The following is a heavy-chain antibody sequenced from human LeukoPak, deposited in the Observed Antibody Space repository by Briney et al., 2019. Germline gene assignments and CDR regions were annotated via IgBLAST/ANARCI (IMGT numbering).Heavy chain of an antibody. D-gene: IGHD6-19*01. CDR3: ARVGSGVADY. CDR2: IYYSAST. V-gene: IGHV4-59*01. Sequence: SETLSLTCTVSGGSISSYYWSWIRQPPGKGLEWIGYIYYSASTNYNPSLKSRVTISVDTSKNQFSLKLSSVTAADTAVYYCARVGSGVADYWGQGTLVTVSS. CDR1: GGSISSYY. J-gene: IGHJ4*02.